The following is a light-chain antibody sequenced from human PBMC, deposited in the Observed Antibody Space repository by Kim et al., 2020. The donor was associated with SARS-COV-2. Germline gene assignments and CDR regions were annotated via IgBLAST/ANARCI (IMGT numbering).Light chain of an antibody. J-gene: IGKJ2*01. CDR1: QSGSSSY. V-gene: IGKV3-20*01. CDR2: GAS. Sequence: LSTGEIATLSCRASQSGSSSYLAWYQKKPGQAPRLLIYGASSRATGIPDRFSGSGSGTDFTLTISRLEPEDFAVYYCQQYGSSPLTFGQGTKLEI. CDR3: QQYGSSPLT.